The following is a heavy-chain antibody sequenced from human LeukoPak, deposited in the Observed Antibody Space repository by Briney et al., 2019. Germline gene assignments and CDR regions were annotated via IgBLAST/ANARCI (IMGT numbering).Heavy chain of an antibody. CDR2: IYYSGTT. CDR1: GGSISNYY. V-gene: IGHV4-59*01. D-gene: IGHD3-3*01. Sequence: SETLSLTCTVSGGSISNYYWSWIRQPPGKGLEWIGYIYYSGTTNYSPSLKSRVTISVDTSKNQFSLKLSSVTAADTAVYYCAAGAMVRFLEWLAFDYWGQGTLVTVSS. CDR3: AAGAMVRFLEWLAFDY. J-gene: IGHJ4*02.